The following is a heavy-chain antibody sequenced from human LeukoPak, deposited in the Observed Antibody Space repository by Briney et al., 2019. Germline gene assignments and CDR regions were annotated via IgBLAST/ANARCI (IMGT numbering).Heavy chain of an antibody. D-gene: IGHD3-10*01. CDR1: GFSFSTFG. V-gene: IGHV3-73*01. Sequence: QPGGSLRLSCAASGFSFSTFGMHWVRQAPGKGLEWVGRIRGKANSYATAYAASVKGRFTISRDDSKNTAYLQMNSLKTEDTAVYYCTRLVRGVIPFDYWGQGTLVTVSS. J-gene: IGHJ4*02. CDR3: TRLVRGVIPFDY. CDR2: IRGKANSYAT.